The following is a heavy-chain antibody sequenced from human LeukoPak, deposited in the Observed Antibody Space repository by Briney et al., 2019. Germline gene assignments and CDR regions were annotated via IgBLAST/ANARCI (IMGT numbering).Heavy chain of an antibody. J-gene: IGHJ6*02. D-gene: IGHD4-17*01. CDR3: ARVKCWTGDYGLDGMDV. V-gene: IGHV4-59*01. CDR1: GGSISSYY. CDR2: IYYSGST. Sequence: PSETLSLTCTVSGGSISSYYWSWIRQPPGKGLEWIGYIYYSGSTTYNPSLKSRGTISVDTSKNQFSLKLSSVTAADTAVYYCARVKCWTGDYGLDGMDVWGQGTTVTVSS.